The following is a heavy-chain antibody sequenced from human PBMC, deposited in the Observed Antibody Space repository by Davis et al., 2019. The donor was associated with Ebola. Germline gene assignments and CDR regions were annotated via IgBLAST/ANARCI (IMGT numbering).Heavy chain of an antibody. CDR3: AREDSGYDSSGYYYFLADY. CDR1: GFTFSTYS. D-gene: IGHD3-22*01. V-gene: IGHV3-21*01. Sequence: GESLKISCVASGFTFSTYSMSWVRQAPGKGLEWVSSISSDSDYIYYADSVKGRFTISRDNAKNSLYLQMNSLRAEDTAVYYCAREDSGYDSSGYYYFLADYWGQGTLVTVSS. J-gene: IGHJ4*02. CDR2: ISSDSDYI.